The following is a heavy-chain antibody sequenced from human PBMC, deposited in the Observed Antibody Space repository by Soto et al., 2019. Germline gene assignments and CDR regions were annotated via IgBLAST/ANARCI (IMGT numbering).Heavy chain of an antibody. CDR3: ARIFWSGTITEYYFDY. CDR1: RGSISSSLYY. CDR2: ISTTSTYI. J-gene: IGHJ4*01. Sequence: ETLSLTCTVSRGSISSSLYYWGWIRQPPGKGLEWVSSISTTSTYIYYADSVKGRFTISRDNAKSSLYLQMNSLRAEDTAVYYCARIFWSGTITEYYFDYWGHGTLVTVSS. V-gene: IGHV3-21*01. D-gene: IGHD3-3*01.